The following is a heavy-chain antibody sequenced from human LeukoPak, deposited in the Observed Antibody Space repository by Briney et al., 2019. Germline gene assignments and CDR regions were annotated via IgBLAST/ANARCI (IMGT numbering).Heavy chain of an antibody. CDR2: ISSSSSYI. CDR3: ARDTYGSGSYSGY. D-gene: IGHD3-10*01. CDR1: GFTFSSYS. J-gene: IGHJ4*02. V-gene: IGHV3-21*01. Sequence: GGSLSLSCAASGFTFSSYSMNWVRQAPGKGLEWVSSISSSSSYIYYADSVKGRFTISRDNAKNSLYLQMNSLRAEDTAVYYCARDTYGSGSYSGYWGQGTLVTVSS.